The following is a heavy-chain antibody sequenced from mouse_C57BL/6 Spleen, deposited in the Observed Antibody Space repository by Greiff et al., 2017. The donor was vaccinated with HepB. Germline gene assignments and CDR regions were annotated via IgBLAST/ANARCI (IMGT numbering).Heavy chain of an antibody. CDR3: ARGGSYRYFDY. CDR1: GYAFSSYW. D-gene: IGHD1-1*01. V-gene: IGHV1-80*01. Sequence: VKLQQSGAELVKPGASVKISCKASGYAFSSYWMNWVKQRPGKGLEWIGQIYPGDGDTNYNGKFKGKATLTADKSSSTAYMQLSSLTSEDSAVYFCARGGSYRYFDYWGQGTTLTVSS. J-gene: IGHJ2*01. CDR2: IYPGDGDT.